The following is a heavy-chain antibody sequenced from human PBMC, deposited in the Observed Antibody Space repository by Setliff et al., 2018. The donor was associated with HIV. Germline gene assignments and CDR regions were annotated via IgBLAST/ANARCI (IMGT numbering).Heavy chain of an antibody. D-gene: IGHD6-19*01. CDR3: ARDDSSGWHFYYYYGMDV. Sequence: SETLSLTCTVSGGSISSSSYYWGWVRQPPGKGLEWIGSMYYSGSTYYTPSLKSRVTISVDTSKNQFSLKLSSVTAADTAVYYCARDDSSGWHFYYYYGMDVWGQGTTVTVSS. J-gene: IGHJ6*02. V-gene: IGHV4-39*07. CDR2: MYYSGST. CDR1: GGSISSSSYY.